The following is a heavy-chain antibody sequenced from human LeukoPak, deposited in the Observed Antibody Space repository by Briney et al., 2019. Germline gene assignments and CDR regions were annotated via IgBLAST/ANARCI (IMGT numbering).Heavy chain of an antibody. V-gene: IGHV4-30-2*01. CDR3: ARGRGRYGHLRASAFDI. J-gene: IGHJ3*02. Sequence: PSQTLSLTCTVSGGSISSGGYSWSWIRQPPGKGLEWIGEINHSGSTNYNPSLKSRVTISVDTSKNQFSLKLSSVTAADTAVYYCARGRGRYGHLRASAFDIWGQGTMVTVSS. D-gene: IGHD5-18*01. CDR1: GGSISSGGYS. CDR2: INHSGST.